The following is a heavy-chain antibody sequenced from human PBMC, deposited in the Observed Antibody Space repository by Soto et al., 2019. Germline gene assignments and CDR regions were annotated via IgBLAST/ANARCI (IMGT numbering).Heavy chain of an antibody. V-gene: IGHV3-23*01. D-gene: IGHD6-13*01. CDR2: IRGSGAGT. CDR3: AKGFGISWQYYFDY. Sequence: EVQLLESGGGLAQPGGSLRLSCAASGFTFNPYDMNWVRQAPGKGLEWVSTIRGSGAGTYYADSVKGRFTISRDNSKNTLYLQMNSLRAEDTAVYFCAKGFGISWQYYFDYWGQGTLVTVSS. J-gene: IGHJ4*02. CDR1: GFTFNPYD.